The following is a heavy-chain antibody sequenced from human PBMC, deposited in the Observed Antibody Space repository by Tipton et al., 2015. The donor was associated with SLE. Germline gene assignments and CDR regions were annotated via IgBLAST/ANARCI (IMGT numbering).Heavy chain of an antibody. CDR1: GFTFSSYA. J-gene: IGHJ6*03. D-gene: IGHD3-22*01. V-gene: IGHV3-23*01. CDR3: AKDGDSSPSYFNYFYYYTDV. CDR2: ITGSGGNT. Sequence: SLRLSCAASGFTFSSYAMNWVRQAPGKGLEWVSSITGSGGNTYYADSVKGRFTISRDNSENTLYLQMNSLRVEDTAVYYCAKDGDSSPSYFNYFYYYTDVWGKGTTVTVSS.